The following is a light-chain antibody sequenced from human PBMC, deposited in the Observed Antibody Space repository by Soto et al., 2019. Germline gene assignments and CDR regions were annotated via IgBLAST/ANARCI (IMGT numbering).Light chain of an antibody. CDR2: DAS. J-gene: IGKJ2*01. Sequence: DIQMTQSPSSLSASVGDRVTITCQASQDISNYLNWYQQKPGKAPKLLIYDASNLETGVPSRFSGSRSGTAFTFTISSLQPEDIATYYCQQYDNLPPYTFGQGTKLEIK. V-gene: IGKV1-33*01. CDR1: QDISNY. CDR3: QQYDNLPPYT.